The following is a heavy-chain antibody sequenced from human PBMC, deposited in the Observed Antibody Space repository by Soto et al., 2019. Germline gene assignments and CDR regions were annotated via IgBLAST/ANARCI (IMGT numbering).Heavy chain of an antibody. V-gene: IGHV1-18*01. CDR2: ISAYNGNT. Sequence: GASVKVSCKASGYTFTSYGISWVRQAPGQGLEWMGWISAYNGNTNYAQKLQGRVTMTTDTSTSTAYMELRSLRSDNTAVYYCARDGSPRITIFGVVISDAFDIWGQGTMVTVSS. D-gene: IGHD3-3*01. CDR3: ARDGSPRITIFGVVISDAFDI. J-gene: IGHJ3*02. CDR1: GYTFTSYG.